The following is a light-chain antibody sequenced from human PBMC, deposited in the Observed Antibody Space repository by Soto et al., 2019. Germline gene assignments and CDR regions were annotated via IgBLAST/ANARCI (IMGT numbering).Light chain of an antibody. CDR3: QQSATT. CDR1: QSVSSSS. CDR2: GAS. V-gene: IGKV3-20*01. J-gene: IGKJ4*01. Sequence: EIVLTQSPGTLSLSPGERATLSCRASQSVSSSSLAWYQQKPGQAPRLLIYGASSRATGIPDRFSGSGSGTDFTLTISRLEPEDFAVYYCQQSATTFGGGTKVDIK.